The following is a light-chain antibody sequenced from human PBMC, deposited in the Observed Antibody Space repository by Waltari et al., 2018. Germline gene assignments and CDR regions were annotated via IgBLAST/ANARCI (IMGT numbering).Light chain of an antibody. J-gene: IGLJ2*01. CDR2: DTS. V-gene: IGLV7-46*01. CDR3: LLSYSDFVV. CDR1: TGAVTSGHY. Sequence: QVVVTQEPSLTVSPGGTVTLTCGSSTGAVTSGHYPYWSQQEPGQAPRTLIYDTSNKHSWTPARFSGSLLGGKAALTLSGAQPEDEAAYYCLLSYSDFVVCGGGTKLTVL.